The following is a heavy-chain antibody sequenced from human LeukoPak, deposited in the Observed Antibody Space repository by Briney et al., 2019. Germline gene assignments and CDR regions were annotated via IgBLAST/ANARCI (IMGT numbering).Heavy chain of an antibody. Sequence: GGSLRLSCAASGFTFSSYAMSWVRQAPGKGLEWVSAISGSGGSTYYADSVKGRFTISRDSSKNTLYLQMNSLRAEDTAVYYCAKARGSYRYCPVYWGQGTLVTVSS. D-gene: IGHD3-16*02. V-gene: IGHV3-23*01. CDR2: ISGSGGST. CDR1: GFTFSSYA. J-gene: IGHJ4*02. CDR3: AKARGSYRYCPVY.